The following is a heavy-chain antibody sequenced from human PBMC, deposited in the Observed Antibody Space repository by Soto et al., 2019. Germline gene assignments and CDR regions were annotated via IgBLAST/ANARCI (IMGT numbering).Heavy chain of an antibody. CDR3: ARITYYYDSSGYYYEY. Sequence: QVQLVQSGAEVKKPGSSVKVSCKASGGTFSSYTISWVRQAPGQGLEWMGRIIPILGIANYAQKFQGRVTITADKSTRKAYMELSSLRSEDTAVYYCARITYYYDSSGYYYEYWGQGPLVTVSS. D-gene: IGHD3-22*01. J-gene: IGHJ4*02. CDR1: GGTFSSYT. V-gene: IGHV1-69*02. CDR2: IIPILGIA.